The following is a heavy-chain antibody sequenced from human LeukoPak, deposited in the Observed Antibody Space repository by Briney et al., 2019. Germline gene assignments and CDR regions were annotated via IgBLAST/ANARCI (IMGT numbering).Heavy chain of an antibody. V-gene: IGHV4-61*02. CDR3: ARQVDS. Sequence: SETLSLTCTGSRGSISSGNYYWSWIRLPAGKGLEWIGRISTSGSTDYNPSLKSRVTISVDTSKNQFSLKLSSVTAAGTAVYYCARQVDSWGQGTLVTVSS. J-gene: IGHJ5*01. CDR2: ISTSGST. CDR1: RGSISSGNYY.